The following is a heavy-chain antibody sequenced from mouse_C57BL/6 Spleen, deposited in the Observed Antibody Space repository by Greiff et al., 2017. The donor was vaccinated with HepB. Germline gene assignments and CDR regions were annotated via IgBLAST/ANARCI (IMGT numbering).Heavy chain of an antibody. CDR3: ARDDSNYFDY. V-gene: IGHV1-26*01. D-gene: IGHD1-1*01. CDR1: GYTFTDYY. CDR2: INPNNGGT. J-gene: IGHJ2*01. Sequence: EVQLQQSGPELVKPGASVKISCKASGYTFTDYYMNWVKQSHGKSLEWIGDINPNNGGTSYNQKFKGKATLTVDKSSSTAYMELRSLTSEDSAVYYCARDDSNYFDYWGQGTTLTVSS.